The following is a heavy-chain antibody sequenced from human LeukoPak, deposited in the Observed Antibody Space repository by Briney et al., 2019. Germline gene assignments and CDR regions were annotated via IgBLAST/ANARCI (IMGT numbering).Heavy chain of an antibody. CDR3: ARDNSVGDIAWWFDP. Sequence: ASVKVSCKASGYTFTGYYMHWVRQAPGQGLEWMGWISADKGDTNYAQQLQGRVTMTTDTSTTTDYMELSSLRSEDTAVYYCARDNSVGDIAWWFDPWGQGTLVTVSS. CDR2: ISADKGDT. CDR1: GYTFTGYY. J-gene: IGHJ5*02. D-gene: IGHD3-16*02. V-gene: IGHV1-18*01.